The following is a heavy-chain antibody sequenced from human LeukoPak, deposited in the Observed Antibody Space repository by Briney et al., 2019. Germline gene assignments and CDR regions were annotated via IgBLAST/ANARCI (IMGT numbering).Heavy chain of an antibody. J-gene: IGHJ4*02. CDR2: ISYDGSNK. CDR3: AKDGGCGDYDY. Sequence: SGGSLRLSCAASGFTFSSYGMHWVRQAPGKGLEWVAVISYDGSNKYYADSVKGRFTISRDNSKNTLYLQMNSLRAEDTAVYYCAKDGGCGDYDYWGQGTLVTVSS. V-gene: IGHV3-30*18. D-gene: IGHD4-17*01. CDR1: GFTFSSYG.